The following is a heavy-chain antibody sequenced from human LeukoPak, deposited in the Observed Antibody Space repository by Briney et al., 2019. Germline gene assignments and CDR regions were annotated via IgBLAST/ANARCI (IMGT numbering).Heavy chain of an antibody. J-gene: IGHJ4*02. CDR1: GYTFTSYG. CDR3: ARDYSGGTAMVHRFDY. V-gene: IGHV1-18*01. Sequence: ASVTFSCTASGYTFTSYGISWVRQAPGQGLEWMGWISAYNGNTNYAQKLQGRVTMTTDTSTSTAYMELRSLRSDDTAVYYCARDYSGGTAMVHRFDYWGQGTLVTVSS. CDR2: ISAYNGNT. D-gene: IGHD5-18*01.